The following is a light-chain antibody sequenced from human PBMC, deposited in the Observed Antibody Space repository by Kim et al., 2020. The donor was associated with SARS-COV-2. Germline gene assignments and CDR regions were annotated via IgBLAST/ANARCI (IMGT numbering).Light chain of an antibody. CDR2: ATS. Sequence: DIQMTQSPSSLSASVGDRVTITCRASRSIAKYLNWYQQKPGKAPKLLIYATSTLHTGVPSRFSGSGSETDFTLTINSLQPEDFATYYCQQSYTTPTFGQGTRLEIK. CDR1: RSIAKY. V-gene: IGKV1-39*01. J-gene: IGKJ5*01. CDR3: QQSYTTPT.